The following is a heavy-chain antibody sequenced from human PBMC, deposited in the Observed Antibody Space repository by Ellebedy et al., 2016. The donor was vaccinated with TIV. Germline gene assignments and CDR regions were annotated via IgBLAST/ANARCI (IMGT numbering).Heavy chain of an antibody. CDR3: ARDDGARVVDY. J-gene: IGHJ4*02. D-gene: IGHD1-26*01. CDR1: GFSFSSYW. CDR2: IKEDGSEE. Sequence: GESLKISCAASGFSFSSYWMAWLRLAPGKGPEWVANIKEDGSEEVYVDSMKGRFTISRDNAKNSLYLQMNSLTVEDTAVYYCARDDGARVVDYWGQGTLVTVS. V-gene: IGHV3-7*04.